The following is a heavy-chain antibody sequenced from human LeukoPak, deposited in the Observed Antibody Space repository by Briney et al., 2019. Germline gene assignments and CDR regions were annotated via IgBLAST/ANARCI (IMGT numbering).Heavy chain of an antibody. CDR2: ISSIGTT. CDR1: GDSIGTKY. Sequence: SETLSLTCTASGDSIGTKYWSWIRRPAGRGLEWIGRISSIGTTDYSPSLKGRATMSLDTSKNQFSLSLRSVTAADTAVYYCARLDILVPRVVEWFDPWGQGTLVIVSS. V-gene: IGHV4-4*07. D-gene: IGHD3-9*01. J-gene: IGHJ5*02. CDR3: ARLDILVPRVVEWFDP.